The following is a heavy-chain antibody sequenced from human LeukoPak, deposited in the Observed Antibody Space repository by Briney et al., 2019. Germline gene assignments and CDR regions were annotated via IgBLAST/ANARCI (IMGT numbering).Heavy chain of an antibody. V-gene: IGHV1-69*13. CDR2: IIPIFGTA. Sequence: ASVKVSCKASGGTFSSYAISWVRQAPGQGLEWMGGIIPIFGTANYAQKFQGRVTITADESTSTAYMELSSLRSEDTAVYYCARDRYYYDSSGYGYWGQGTPVTVSS. CDR3: ARDRYYYDSSGYGY. J-gene: IGHJ4*02. CDR1: GGTFSSYA. D-gene: IGHD3-22*01.